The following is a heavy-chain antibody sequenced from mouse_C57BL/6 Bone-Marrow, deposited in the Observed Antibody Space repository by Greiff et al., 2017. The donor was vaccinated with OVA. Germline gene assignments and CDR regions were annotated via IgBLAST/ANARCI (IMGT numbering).Heavy chain of an antibody. CDR3: AAGKVPFAY. J-gene: IGHJ3*01. Sequence: VQLQQPGAELVMPGASVKLSCKASGYTFTSYWMHWVKQRPGQGLEWIGMIHPNSGSTNYNEKFKSKATLTVDKSSSTAYMQLSSLTSEDSAVYYCAAGKVPFAYWGQGTLVTVSA. V-gene: IGHV1-64*01. CDR1: GYTFTSYW. CDR2: IHPNSGST.